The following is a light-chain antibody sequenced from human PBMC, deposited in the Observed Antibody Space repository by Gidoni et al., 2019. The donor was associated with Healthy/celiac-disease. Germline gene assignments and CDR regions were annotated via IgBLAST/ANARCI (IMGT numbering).Light chain of an antibody. CDR2: AAS. CDR3: QQSYGTPRS. J-gene: IGKJ2*03. CDR1: QSISSY. V-gene: IGKV1-39*01. Sequence: DLQMTHSPSSLSASVGDRVTITCRASQSISSYLTWYQQKPGKDPTLLIYAASSLQSGVPSRFSGSGSATAFTTTISSMLDEDFATDYCQQSYGTPRSFGQGTKVEIK.